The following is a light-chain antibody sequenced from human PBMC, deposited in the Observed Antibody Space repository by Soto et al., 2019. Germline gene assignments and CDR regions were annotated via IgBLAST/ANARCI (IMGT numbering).Light chain of an antibody. CDR3: QQYNNWPPLT. Sequence: MTQSPATLSVSPGERATLSCRASQRVSSNSAWYQQKPGQAPRLLIYGASTRATGVPARFSGSGSGTEFTLTISTLQSEDSALYYCQQYNNWPPLTFGGGTKVDIK. J-gene: IGKJ4*01. CDR2: GAS. V-gene: IGKV3-15*01. CDR1: QRVSSN.